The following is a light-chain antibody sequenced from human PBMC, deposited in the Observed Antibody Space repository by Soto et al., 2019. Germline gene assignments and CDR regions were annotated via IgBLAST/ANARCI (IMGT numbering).Light chain of an antibody. CDR1: QSISFY. V-gene: IGKV3-11*01. Sequence: EILLTQSPSTLSLSPGESATLYCRASQSISFYLTWYQHQPGQAPRLLIYDASNRATGIPARLSGSGYGTDFTLSISSLEPEDFAVYYCQQRSNWHTFGQGTRLEIK. J-gene: IGKJ5*01. CDR3: QQRSNWHT. CDR2: DAS.